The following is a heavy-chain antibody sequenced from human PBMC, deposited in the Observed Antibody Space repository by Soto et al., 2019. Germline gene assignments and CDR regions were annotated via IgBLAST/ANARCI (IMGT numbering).Heavy chain of an antibody. D-gene: IGHD3-22*01. V-gene: IGHV3-48*02. J-gene: IGHJ4*02. CDR1: GFTFSSYS. CDR2: ISSSSSTI. Sequence: GGSLRLSCAASGFTFSSYSMNWVRQAPGKGLEWVSYISSSSSTIYYADSVKGRFTISRDNAKNSLYLQMNSLRDEDTAVYYCARGVQDPYYDSSGYYSYWGQGTLVTVSS. CDR3: ARGVQDPYYDSSGYYSY.